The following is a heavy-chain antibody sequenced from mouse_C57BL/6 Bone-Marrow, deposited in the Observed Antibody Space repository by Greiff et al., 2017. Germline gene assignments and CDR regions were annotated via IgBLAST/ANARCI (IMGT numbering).Heavy chain of an antibody. V-gene: IGHV1-74*01. CDR2: IHPADSDT. J-gene: IGHJ2*01. CDR1: GYTFTSYW. D-gene: IGHD1-1*01. Sequence: QVQLQQPGAELVKPGASVKVSCKASGYTFTSYWMHWVKQRPGQGLEWIGRIHPADSDTNYNQKFKGKATLTVDKSSSTAYMQLSSLTSEDSAVYYCAMPTVAPYYFDYWGQGTTLTVSS. CDR3: AMPTVAPYYFDY.